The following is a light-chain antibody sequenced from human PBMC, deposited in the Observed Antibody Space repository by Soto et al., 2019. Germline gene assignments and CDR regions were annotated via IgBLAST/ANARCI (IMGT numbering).Light chain of an antibody. J-gene: IGKJ2*01. CDR1: QSVSSN. V-gene: IGKV3-15*01. CDR3: XQXXNWPPYT. CDR2: GAS. Sequence: EIVMTQSPATLSVSPGERXTLSXRASQSVSSNLAWYQQKPGQAPRLLIYGASTRATGIPARFSGSGSGTEFTLTISSLQSEDXXVYXXXQXXNWPPYTFGQGTKLEIK.